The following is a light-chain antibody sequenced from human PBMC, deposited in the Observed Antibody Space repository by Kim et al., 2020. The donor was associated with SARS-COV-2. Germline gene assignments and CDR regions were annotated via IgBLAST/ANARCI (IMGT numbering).Light chain of an antibody. CDR3: NSRDSSAHYV. CDR1: SLRMYF. J-gene: IGLJ1*01. V-gene: IGLV3-19*01. Sequence: SSELTQDPSVSVALGQTVNITCQGDSLRMYFANWYQQKPGQAPLLVIHGKNNRPSGIPDRFSGSTSENTASLTITGAQAEDEADYYCNSRDSSAHYVFGTGSTVTVL. CDR2: GKN.